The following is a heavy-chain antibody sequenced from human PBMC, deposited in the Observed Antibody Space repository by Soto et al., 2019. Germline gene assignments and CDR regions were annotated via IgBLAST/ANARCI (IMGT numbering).Heavy chain of an antibody. CDR3: ARVYRLDILTGYRNFDY. D-gene: IGHD3-9*01. V-gene: IGHV4-39*01. CDR1: GGSISSSSYY. Sequence: PSETLSLTCTVSGGSISSSSYYWGWIRQPPGKGLEWIGSIYYSGSTYYNPSLKSRVTISVDTSKNQFSLKLSSVTAADTAVHYCARVYRLDILTGYRNFDYWGQGTLVTVSS. J-gene: IGHJ4*02. CDR2: IYYSGST.